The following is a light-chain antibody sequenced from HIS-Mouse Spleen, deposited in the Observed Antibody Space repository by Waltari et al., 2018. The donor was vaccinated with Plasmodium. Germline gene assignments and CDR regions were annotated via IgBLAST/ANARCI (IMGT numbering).Light chain of an antibody. Sequence: AIRMTQSPSSFSASPGDRVTLTCRASQGISSYLAWYQQKPGKAPKLLIYAASTLQSGVPSRFSGSGSGTDFTLTISCLQSEDFATYYCQQYYSYPFTFGPGTKVDIK. V-gene: IGKV1-8*01. CDR3: QQYYSYPFT. CDR1: QGISSY. CDR2: AAS. J-gene: IGKJ3*01.